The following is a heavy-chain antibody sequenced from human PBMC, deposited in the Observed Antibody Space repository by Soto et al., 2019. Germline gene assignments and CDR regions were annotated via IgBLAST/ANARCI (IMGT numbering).Heavy chain of an antibody. D-gene: IGHD7-27*01. J-gene: IGHJ4*02. V-gene: IGHV4-31*03. CDR2: IYYSGST. CDR1: GGSISSGGYY. Sequence: NPSETLSLTCTVSGGSISSGGYYWSWIRQHPGKGLEWIGYIYYSGSTYYNPSLKSRVTISVDTSKNQFSLKLSSVTAADTAVYYCAKNWNWGSLVHWGQGTLVTVSS. CDR3: AKNWNWGSLVH.